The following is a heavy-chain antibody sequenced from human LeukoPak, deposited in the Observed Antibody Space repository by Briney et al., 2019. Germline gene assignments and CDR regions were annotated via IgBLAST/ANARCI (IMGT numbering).Heavy chain of an antibody. J-gene: IGHJ4*02. V-gene: IGHV3-7*01. CDR1: GFTLSSYW. CDR2: IKQDGSEK. CDR3: ARYIETPRRDLDY. D-gene: IGHD4-23*01. Sequence: PGGSLRLSCAASGFTLSSYWMSWVRQAPGKGLEWVARIKQDGSEKHYVDSVKARFTTSTDNAKNSVYLQMNTLRAEDTAVYYCARYIETPRRDLDYWGQGTLVTVSS.